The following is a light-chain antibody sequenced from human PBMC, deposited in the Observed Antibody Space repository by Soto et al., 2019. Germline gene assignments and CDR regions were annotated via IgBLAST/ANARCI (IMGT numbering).Light chain of an antibody. CDR2: GAS. CDR3: QQYNSSPWT. V-gene: IGKV3-15*01. Sequence: IVMTQSPATLSVFQGDRATLSCRASQSVSGNLAWYQQKPGQAPRLLIYGASIRATGIQARFSGSGSGTEFTLTITSLQSDDLATYYCQQYNSSPWTFGQGTKVEIK. J-gene: IGKJ1*01. CDR1: QSVSGN.